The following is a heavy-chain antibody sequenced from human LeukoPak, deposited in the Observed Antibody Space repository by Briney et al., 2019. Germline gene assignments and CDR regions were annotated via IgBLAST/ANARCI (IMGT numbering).Heavy chain of an antibody. CDR2: ISAYNGNT. V-gene: IGHV1-18*01. CDR1: GYTFTSYG. D-gene: IGHD2-2*01. Sequence: ASVKVSCKASGYTFTSYGISWVRQAPGQGLEWMGWISAYNGNTNYAQKLQGRVTMTTDTSTSTAYMELRSLRADDTAVYYCAREEVVPAAMKYYYGMDVWGQGTTVTVSS. J-gene: IGHJ6*02. CDR3: AREEVVPAAMKYYYGMDV.